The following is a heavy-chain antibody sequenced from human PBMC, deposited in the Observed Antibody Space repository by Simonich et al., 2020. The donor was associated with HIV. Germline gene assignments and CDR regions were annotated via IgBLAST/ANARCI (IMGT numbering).Heavy chain of an antibody. CDR1: GYTLTELS. CDR3: ATVPYSNSFNWFDP. Sequence: QVQLVQSGAEVKKPGASVKVSCKVSGYTLTELSLNWVRQAPGKGLQWMGGFDPEDGEKIDAQKCQGRVTMTEDTSTDTAYMELSSLRSEDTAVYYCATVPYSNSFNWFDPWGQGTLVTVSS. CDR2: FDPEDGEK. J-gene: IGHJ5*02. D-gene: IGHD4-4*01. V-gene: IGHV1-24*01.